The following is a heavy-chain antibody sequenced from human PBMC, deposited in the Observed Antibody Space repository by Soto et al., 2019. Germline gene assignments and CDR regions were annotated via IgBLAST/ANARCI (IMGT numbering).Heavy chain of an antibody. V-gene: IGHV4-30-4*01. Sequence: QVQLQESGPGLVKPSQTLSLTCTVSGGSISSGDYYWSWIRQPPGKGLEWIGYIYYSGSTYYNPSLKSRFTISVDTSKNQFSLKLSSLTAADTAVYYCAGYRSGGPTSDDAFDIWGQGTMVTVSS. CDR2: IYYSGST. CDR3: AGYRSGGPTSDDAFDI. CDR1: GGSISSGDYY. D-gene: IGHD3-10*01. J-gene: IGHJ3*02.